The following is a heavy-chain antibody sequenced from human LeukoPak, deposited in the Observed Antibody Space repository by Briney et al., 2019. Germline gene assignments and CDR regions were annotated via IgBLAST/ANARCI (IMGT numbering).Heavy chain of an antibody. CDR1: GGSFSGYY. D-gene: IGHD2-2*01. J-gene: IGHJ6*02. Sequence: SETLSLTCAVYGGSFSGYYWSWIRQPPGKGLEWIGEINHSGSTNYNPSLKSRVTISVDTSKNQFSLKLSSVTAADTAVYYCARAGGKFIVVVPAAPGRGMDVWGQGTTVTVSS. CDR3: ARAGGKFIVVVPAAPGRGMDV. V-gene: IGHV4-34*01. CDR2: INHSGST.